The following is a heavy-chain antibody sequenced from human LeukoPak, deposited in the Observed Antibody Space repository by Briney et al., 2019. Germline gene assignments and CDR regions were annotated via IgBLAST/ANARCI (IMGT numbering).Heavy chain of an antibody. CDR2: MNPNSGNT. D-gene: IGHD2-15*01. CDR1: GYTFASYD. CDR3: ARGIRRAAGKYYYYYYYMDV. J-gene: IGHJ6*03. Sequence: GASVKVSCKASGYTFASYDINWVRQATGQGLEWMGWMNPNSGNTGYAQKFQGRVTMTRNTSISTAYMELSSLRSEDTAVYYCARGIRRAAGKYYYYYYYMDVWGKGTTVTVSS. V-gene: IGHV1-8*01.